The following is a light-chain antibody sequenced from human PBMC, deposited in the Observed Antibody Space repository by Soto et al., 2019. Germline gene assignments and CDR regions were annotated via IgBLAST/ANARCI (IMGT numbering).Light chain of an antibody. CDR1: QNSGSNY. CDR2: GAS. CDR3: QHYNTYPWP. J-gene: IGKJ1*01. V-gene: IGKV3-20*01. Sequence: VFTQSPVSLSLSPGERATLSCKTSQNSGSNYLAWYQQKPGQAPRLLIYGASTRASGIPDRFSGSGSGTDFTLTISSLQPDDFATYYCQHYNTYPWPFGQATKVNIK.